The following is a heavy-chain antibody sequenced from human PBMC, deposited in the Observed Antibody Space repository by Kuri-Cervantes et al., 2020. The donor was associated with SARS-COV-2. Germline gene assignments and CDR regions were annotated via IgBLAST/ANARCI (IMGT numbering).Heavy chain of an antibody. V-gene: IGHV3-30*18. D-gene: IGHD2-8*01. Sequence: LSLTCAASGFTFSNYAMSWVRQAPGKGLEWVAFISYDGKNKKCIASGKGRFTISRDSSRSTLYLQMESLRNEDTAMYFCTKDRLGVHDFWGQGTLVTVSS. CDR1: GFTFSNYA. CDR3: TKDRLGVHDF. CDR2: ISYDGKNK. J-gene: IGHJ4*02.